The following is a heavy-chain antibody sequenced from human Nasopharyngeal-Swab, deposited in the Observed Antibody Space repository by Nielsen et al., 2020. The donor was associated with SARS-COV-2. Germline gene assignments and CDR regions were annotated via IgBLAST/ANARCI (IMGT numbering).Heavy chain of an antibody. D-gene: IGHD2-2*01. J-gene: IGHJ4*02. V-gene: IGHV4-34*01. Sequence: WIRQPPGKGLEWIGEINHSGSTNYNPSLKSRVTISVDASKNQFSRKLSSVTAADTAVYYCARGSVVPAAPAVDYFDYWGQGTLVTVSS. CDR3: ARGSVVPAAPAVDYFDY. CDR2: INHSGST.